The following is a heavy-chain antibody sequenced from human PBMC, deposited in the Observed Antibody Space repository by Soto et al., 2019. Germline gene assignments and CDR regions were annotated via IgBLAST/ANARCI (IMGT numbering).Heavy chain of an antibody. Sequence: PSETLSLTCTVSGGSISSSSYYWGWIRQPPGKGLEWIGSIYHSGSTYYNPSLKSRVTISVDTSKNQFSLKLSSVTAADTAVYYFARVTGMDTAMVDYWAQGTLVTGSS. CDR2: IYHSGST. J-gene: IGHJ4*02. D-gene: IGHD5-18*01. CDR1: GGSISSSSYY. V-gene: IGHV4-39*01. CDR3: ARVTGMDTAMVDY.